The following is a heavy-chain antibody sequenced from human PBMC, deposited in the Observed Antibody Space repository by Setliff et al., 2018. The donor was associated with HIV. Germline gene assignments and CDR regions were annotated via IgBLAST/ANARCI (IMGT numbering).Heavy chain of an antibody. D-gene: IGHD1-26*01. CDR1: GFTFTGNW. V-gene: IGHV3-7*01. CDR3: ARDNPSTYGTAWDLFDS. J-gene: IGHJ4*02. Sequence: PGESLKISCAASGFTFTGNWMTWVRQAPGKGLEWVANIKPDESEKYYVDSVKGRFTISRDNAKNSLYLQMNNLRVEDTALYYCARDNPSTYGTAWDLFDSWGQGTLVTVSS. CDR2: IKPDESEK.